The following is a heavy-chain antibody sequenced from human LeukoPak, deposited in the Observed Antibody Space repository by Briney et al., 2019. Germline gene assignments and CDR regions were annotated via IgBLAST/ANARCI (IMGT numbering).Heavy chain of an antibody. CDR2: INSDGSST. D-gene: IGHD2-8*01. CDR3: AKVGRYCTNGVCYNSFDY. Sequence: GGSLRLSCAASGFTFSSYWMHWVRQAPGKGLVWVSRINSDGSSTSYADPVKGRFTISRDNSKNTLYLQMNGLRAEDTAVYYCAKVGRYCTNGVCYNSFDYWGRGTLVTVSS. V-gene: IGHV3-74*01. J-gene: IGHJ4*02. CDR1: GFTFSSYW.